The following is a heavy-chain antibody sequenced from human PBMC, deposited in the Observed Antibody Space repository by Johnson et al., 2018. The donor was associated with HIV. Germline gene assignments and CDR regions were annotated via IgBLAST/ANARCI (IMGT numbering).Heavy chain of an antibody. CDR1: GFTFSSYA. V-gene: IGHV3-30-3*02. D-gene: IGHD6-13*01. CDR3: AKSYSSSWYTDAFDI. CDR2: ISYDGRNK. J-gene: IGHJ3*02. Sequence: QVQLVESGGGVVQPGRSLSLSCAASGFTFSSYAMNWVRQAPGKGLEWVAVISYDGRNKDYADSVKGRCTISRDNSKNTLFLQMNSLRPEDTAVYHCAKSYSSSWYTDAFDIWGQGTMVTVSS.